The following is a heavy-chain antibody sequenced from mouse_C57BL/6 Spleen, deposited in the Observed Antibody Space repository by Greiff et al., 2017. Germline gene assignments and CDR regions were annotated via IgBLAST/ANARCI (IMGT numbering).Heavy chain of an antibody. V-gene: IGHV1-82*01. CDR1: GYAFSSSW. J-gene: IGHJ2*01. CDR2: IYPGDGDT. Sequence: VQLQQSGPELVKPGASVKISCKASGYAFSSSWMNWVKQRPGKGLEWIGRIYPGDGDTNYNGKFKGKATLTADKSSSTAYLQLSSLTSEDSAVYFCARRGYGSSTYYFDYWGQDTTLTVSS. D-gene: IGHD1-1*01. CDR3: ARRGYGSSTYYFDY.